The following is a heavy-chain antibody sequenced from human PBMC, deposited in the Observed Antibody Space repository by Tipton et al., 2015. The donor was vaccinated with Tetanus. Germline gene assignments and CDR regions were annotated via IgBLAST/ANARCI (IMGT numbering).Heavy chain of an antibody. J-gene: IGHJ6*02. V-gene: IGHV1-2*02. Sequence: QLVQSGAEVKKPGASVKVSCKASGYTFTGYYIYWVRQAPGQGLEWMGWIDPNSGGTVYAQKFQGRVTMTRDTSISTDCMGLRSLRSDDTSVYYCARDRGDYIYYGMDVWGPGSSVSVS. CDR3: ARDRGDYIYYGMDV. CDR1: GYTFTGYY. D-gene: IGHD3-22*01. CDR2: IDPNSGGT.